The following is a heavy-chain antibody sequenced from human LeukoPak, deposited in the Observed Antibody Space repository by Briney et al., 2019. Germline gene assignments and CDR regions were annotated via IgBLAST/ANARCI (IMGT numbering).Heavy chain of an antibody. Sequence: GGSLRLSCAVSGFIVSSNHMNWVRQAPGKGLEWVSVIYSGGYSGGGPFYADSVKGRFTTSSDSSKNTLFLQMNSLRAEDTAVYYCARDVYGDGYNSFDYWGLGTLVTVSS. J-gene: IGHJ4*02. CDR3: ARDVYGDGYNSFDY. CDR2: IYSGGYSGGGP. V-gene: IGHV3-66*01. CDR1: GFIVSSNH. D-gene: IGHD5-24*01.